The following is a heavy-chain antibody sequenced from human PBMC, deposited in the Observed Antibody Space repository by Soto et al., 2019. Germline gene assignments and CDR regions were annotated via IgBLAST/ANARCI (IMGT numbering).Heavy chain of an antibody. J-gene: IGHJ6*02. Sequence: SETLSLTCTVSGGSISSGGYYWSWIRQHPGKGLEWIGYIYYSGSTYYNPSLKSRVTISVDTSKNQFSLKLSSVTAADTAVYYCATRRAITMVRGVIKGGWRYGMDVWGQGTTVT. CDR2: IYYSGST. D-gene: IGHD3-10*01. CDR1: GGSISSGGYY. V-gene: IGHV4-31*03. CDR3: ATRRAITMVRGVIKGGWRYGMDV.